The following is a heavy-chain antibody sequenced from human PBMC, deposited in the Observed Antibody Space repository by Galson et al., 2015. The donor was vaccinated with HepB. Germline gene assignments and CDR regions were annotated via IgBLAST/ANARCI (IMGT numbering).Heavy chain of an antibody. Sequence: LRLSCAASGFTVSNSYMSWVRQAPGKGLEWVSAISWNSGTKGYVDSVKGRFTISRDNAKHFLYLEMNSLIAEDTALYYCAKDLTGYCSTTSCYGTCTALDFWGQGTLVTVSS. CDR2: ISWNSGTK. CDR1: GFTVSNSY. CDR3: AKDLTGYCSTTSCYGTCTALDF. V-gene: IGHV3-9*01. J-gene: IGHJ4*02. D-gene: IGHD2-2*01.